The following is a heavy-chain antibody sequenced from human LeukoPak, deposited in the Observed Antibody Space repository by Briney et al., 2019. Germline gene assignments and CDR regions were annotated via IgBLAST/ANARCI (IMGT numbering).Heavy chain of an antibody. CDR1: GFTFSSYE. CDR3: ARNDYSSSAYFY. CDR2: ISSGGSAI. V-gene: IGHV3-48*03. Sequence: RGSHRLSCAASGFTFSSYEMNWVCQAPGKGLEWISYISSGGSAIYYADSGKGGFTISRDNAKNSLYLQMNSLRAEDTAVYHCARNDYSSSAYFYWGQGTVVAASS. D-gene: IGHD6-6*01. J-gene: IGHJ4*02.